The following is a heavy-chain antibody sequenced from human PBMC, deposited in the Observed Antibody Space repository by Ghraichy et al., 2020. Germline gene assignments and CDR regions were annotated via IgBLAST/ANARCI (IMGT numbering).Heavy chain of an antibody. CDR3: AREWGTTGTTSYAFDI. Sequence: SCAASGLTFSDYYMSWIRQAPGKGLEWVSYIGSSGSTIYYADSVKGRFTISRDNAKKSLYLQMNSLRAEDTAVYYCAREWGTTGTTSYAFDIWGQGTMVTVSS. V-gene: IGHV3-11*01. D-gene: IGHD1-1*01. J-gene: IGHJ3*02. CDR2: IGSSGSTI. CDR1: GLTFSDYY.